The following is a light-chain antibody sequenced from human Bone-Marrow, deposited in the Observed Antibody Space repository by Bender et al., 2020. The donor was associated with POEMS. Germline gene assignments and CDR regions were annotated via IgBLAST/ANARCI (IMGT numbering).Light chain of an antibody. CDR1: SSDVGSYNV. CDR3: CSYATGNAFL. Sequence: QSALTQPPSASGSPGQSVTISCTGTSSDVGSYNVVTWYQQHPGKAPKLMIYDVRHRPSGVSNRFSGSKSGITASLAISGLQAEDEAYYYCCSYATGNAFLFGGGTTLTVL. J-gene: IGLJ3*02. V-gene: IGLV2-23*02. CDR2: DVR.